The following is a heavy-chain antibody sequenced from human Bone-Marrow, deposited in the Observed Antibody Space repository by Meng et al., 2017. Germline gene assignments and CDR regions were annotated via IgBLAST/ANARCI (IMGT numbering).Heavy chain of an antibody. V-gene: IGHV3-13*01. J-gene: IGHJ6*02. CDR3: ARDAGRFYGMDV. CDR2: IGTAGDT. CDR1: GFTFSSYD. D-gene: IGHD4-17*01. Sequence: CSAIGFTFSSYDMHWVRQATGKGLKWVSAIGTAGDTYYPGSVKGRFTISRENAKNSLYLQMNSLRAGDTAVYYCARDAGRFYGMDVWGQGTTVTVSS.